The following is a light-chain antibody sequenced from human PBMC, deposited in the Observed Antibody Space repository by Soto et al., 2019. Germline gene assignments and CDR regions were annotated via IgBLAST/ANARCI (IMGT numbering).Light chain of an antibody. CDR1: QAISVY. Sequence: DIQLTQSPSFLSASVGDRVTITCRASQAISVYLAWYQQKPGKAPNLLIYDASTLQSGVPSRFSGSGSGTEFTLKISSLQPEDFATYYCQQLNSFPFTFGPGTKVDI. CDR2: DAS. V-gene: IGKV1-9*01. CDR3: QQLNSFPFT. J-gene: IGKJ3*01.